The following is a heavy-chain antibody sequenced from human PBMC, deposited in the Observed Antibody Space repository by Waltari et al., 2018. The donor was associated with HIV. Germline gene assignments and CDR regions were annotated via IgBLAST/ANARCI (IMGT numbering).Heavy chain of an antibody. CDR3: ARGRLSNGDLDY. Sequence: QVQLQQWGAGLLKPSETLSLTCAVYGGSFSGYYWSWIRQPPGKGLEWIGEINHSGSTNYNPSLKSRVTISVDTSKNQFSLKLSSVTAADTAVYYCARGRLSNGDLDYWGQGTLVTVSS. D-gene: IGHD4-17*01. CDR2: INHSGST. CDR1: GGSFSGYY. V-gene: IGHV4-34*01. J-gene: IGHJ4*02.